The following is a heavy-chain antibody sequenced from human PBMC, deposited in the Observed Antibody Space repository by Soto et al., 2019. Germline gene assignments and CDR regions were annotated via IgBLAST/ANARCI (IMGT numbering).Heavy chain of an antibody. CDR2: FDPEDGET. D-gene: IGHD3-10*01. J-gene: IGHJ5*01. V-gene: IGHV1-24*01. Sequence: ASVKVSCKVSGYTLTELSMHWVRQAPGKGLEWMGGFDPEDGETIYAQKFQGRVTMTEDTSTDTAYMALRRLRSEDTDEYYGATHYGSGRYYTWFDSWGQGTLVTVSS. CDR3: ATHYGSGRYYTWFDS. CDR1: GYTLTELS.